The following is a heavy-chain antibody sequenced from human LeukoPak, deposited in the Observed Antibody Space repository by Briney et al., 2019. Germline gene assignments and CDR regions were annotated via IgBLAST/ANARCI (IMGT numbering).Heavy chain of an antibody. Sequence: GGSLRLSCAASGFTFSTYAMHWVRQAPGKGLEWVAVISYDGSNKYYADSVKGRFTISRDNSKNTLYLQMNSLRAEDTAVYYCAREGWFGEFDNWFDPWGQGTLVTVSS. V-gene: IGHV3-30-3*01. CDR1: GFTFSTYA. D-gene: IGHD3-10*01. CDR3: AREGWFGEFDNWFDP. J-gene: IGHJ5*02. CDR2: ISYDGSNK.